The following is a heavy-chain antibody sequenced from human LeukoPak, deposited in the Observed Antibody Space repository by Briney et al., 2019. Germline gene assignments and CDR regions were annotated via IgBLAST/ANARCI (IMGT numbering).Heavy chain of an antibody. CDR1: GFTYSNYW. J-gene: IGHJ4*02. CDR2: INYDGST. Sequence: GGSLRLSCAASGFTYSNYWMHWFRQAPGKGLVWVSRINYDGSTNYADSVKGRFTISRDNARNTLYMQMNSLRAEDTAVYYCVRGCSSTSCYPFDCWGQGTLVTVSS. D-gene: IGHD2-2*01. CDR3: VRGCSSTSCYPFDC. V-gene: IGHV3-74*01.